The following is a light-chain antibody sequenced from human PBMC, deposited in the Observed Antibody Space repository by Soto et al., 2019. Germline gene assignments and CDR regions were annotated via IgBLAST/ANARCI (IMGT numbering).Light chain of an antibody. V-gene: IGKV3-15*01. CDR1: LSVGRN. J-gene: IGKJ1*01. CDR2: DAS. Sequence: EIVMTQAPATLSVSPGERATLSCRASLSVGRNLAWYQQKPGQAPRLLIFDASTRATGIPARFSGSGSGTEFTLTITSLQSEDFAVYYCQQYDAWPRTFGQGTKVDI. CDR3: QQYDAWPRT.